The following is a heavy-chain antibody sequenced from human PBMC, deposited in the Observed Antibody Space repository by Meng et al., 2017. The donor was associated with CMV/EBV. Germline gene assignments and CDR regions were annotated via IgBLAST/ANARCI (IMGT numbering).Heavy chain of an antibody. D-gene: IGHD2-21*01. Sequence: SVKVSCKASGGTFSSYAISWVRQAAGQGIEWMGGIIPILGIANYAQKFQGRVTITADKSTSTAYMELSSLRSEDTAVYYCAADYCGGDCYAGTKFDYWGQGTLVTVSS. CDR2: IIPILGIA. CDR1: GGTFSSYA. J-gene: IGHJ4*02. CDR3: AADYCGGDCYAGTKFDY. V-gene: IGHV1-69*10.